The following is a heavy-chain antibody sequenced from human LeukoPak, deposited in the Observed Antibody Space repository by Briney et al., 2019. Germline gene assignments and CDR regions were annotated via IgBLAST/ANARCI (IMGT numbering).Heavy chain of an antibody. D-gene: IGHD6-13*01. CDR2: IIPIFGTA. CDR1: VGTFSSYA. V-gene: IGHV1-69*13. J-gene: IGHJ4*02. CDR3: ARAGIAAAGTLDY. Sequence: SVKVSCKASVGTFSSYAISWVRQAPGQGLEWMGGIIPIFGTANYAQKFQGRVTITADESTSTAYMELSSLRSEGTAVYYCARAGIAAAGTLDYWGQGTLVTVSS.